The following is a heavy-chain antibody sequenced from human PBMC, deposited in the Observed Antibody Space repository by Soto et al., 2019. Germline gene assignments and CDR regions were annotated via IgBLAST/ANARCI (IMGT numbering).Heavy chain of an antibody. D-gene: IGHD5-12*01. CDR2: IYYSGST. J-gene: IGHJ4*02. Sequence: QLQLQESGPGLVKPSETLSLTCTVSGGSISSSSYHWGWIRQPLGKGLEWIGSIYYSGSTYYNPSLKSRVTISVDTSKNQFSLKLSSVTAADTAVYYCARTAWLTIGSGYWGQGTLVTVSS. CDR1: GGSISSSSYH. CDR3: ARTAWLTIGSGY. V-gene: IGHV4-39*01.